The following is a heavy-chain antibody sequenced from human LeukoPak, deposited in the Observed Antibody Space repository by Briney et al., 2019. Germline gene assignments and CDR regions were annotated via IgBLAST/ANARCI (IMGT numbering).Heavy chain of an antibody. CDR1: GGTFSSYA. Sequence: RASVRVSCKASGGTFSSYAISGVRQAPGQGLEWVGGILPIFGSENYVQKLQGGVTITADECKSTAYMELRSLRSEDTAVYYVVRGEYCRSEAYCDYWGEGTLVTVLS. J-gene: IGHJ4*02. V-gene: IGHV1-69*01. D-gene: IGHD3-10*02. CDR3: VRGEYCRSEAYCDY. CDR2: ILPIFGSE.